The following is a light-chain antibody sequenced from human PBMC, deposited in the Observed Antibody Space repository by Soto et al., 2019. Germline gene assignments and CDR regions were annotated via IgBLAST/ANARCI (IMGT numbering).Light chain of an antibody. CDR1: QSVSTN. Sequence: EIVMTQYTATLSVSPGEGATLSCRASQSVSTNLAWYQQKPGQAPRLLIDGASSRATGIPARFSGSGSGTEFTLTISSLQSEDFAVYFCQQYHDWPLTFGGGSKV. V-gene: IGKV3D-15*01. J-gene: IGKJ4*01. CDR3: QQYHDWPLT. CDR2: GAS.